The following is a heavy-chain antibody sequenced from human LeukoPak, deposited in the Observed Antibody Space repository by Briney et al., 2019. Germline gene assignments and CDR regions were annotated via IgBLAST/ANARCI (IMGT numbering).Heavy chain of an antibody. D-gene: IGHD2-2*01. Sequence: GGSLRLSCAASGFTFGSYGMHWVRQAPSKGLEWVAVISYDGSNKYYADSVKGRFTISRDNSKNTLYLQMNSLRAEDTAAYYCARGGVPAANPCFDPWGQGTLVTVSS. J-gene: IGHJ5*02. V-gene: IGHV3-30*19. CDR2: ISYDGSNK. CDR1: GFTFGSYG. CDR3: ARGGVPAANPCFDP.